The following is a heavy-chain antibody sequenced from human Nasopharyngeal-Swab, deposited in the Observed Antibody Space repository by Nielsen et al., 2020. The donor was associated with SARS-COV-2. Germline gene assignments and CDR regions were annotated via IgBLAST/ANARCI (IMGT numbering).Heavy chain of an antibody. V-gene: IGHV3-7*01. CDR1: GFTFSSSA. Sequence: GESLKISCAASGFTFSSSAISWVRQAPGKGPEWVANINGDGSARFYVDSVRGRFTVSRDNAKNSLYLQMNSLRVEDTALYYCAGESGPNGFDIWGQGAMITVSS. D-gene: IGHD2-15*01. CDR3: AGESGPNGFDI. CDR2: INGDGSAR. J-gene: IGHJ3*02.